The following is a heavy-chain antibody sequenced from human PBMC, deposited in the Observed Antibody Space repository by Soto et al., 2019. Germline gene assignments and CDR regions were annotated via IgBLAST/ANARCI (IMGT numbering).Heavy chain of an antibody. CDR2: IFWDGGTA. J-gene: IGHJ4*02. D-gene: IGHD2-21*01. CDR3: AKSGGEYYFDY. CDR1: GFTFDDYS. V-gene: IGHV3-43*01. Sequence: WGSLRLSCAASGFTFDDYSMHWVRQTPGKGLEWISLIFWDGGTAYYADSVKGRFTTSRDNSKNTLYLQMNSLRSDDTALYYCAKSGGEYYFDYWGQGTLVTVSS.